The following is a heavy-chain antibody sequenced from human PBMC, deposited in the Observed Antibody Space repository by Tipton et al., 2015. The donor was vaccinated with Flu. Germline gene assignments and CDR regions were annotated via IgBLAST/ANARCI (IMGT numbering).Heavy chain of an antibody. J-gene: IGHJ6*02. D-gene: IGHD1-1*01. V-gene: IGHV4-39*07. CDR2: IYYSGTT. CDR3: ARDLWNDRRAYYYYGVDV. Sequence: GLVKPSETLSLTCTVSGDSISTTIYYWGWVRQPPGKGLEWIGSIYYSGTTYYNPSLKSRVTISVDSSKNEFSLTLASLTAADTAVYYCARDLWNDRRAYYYYGVDVWGQGP. CDR1: GDSISTTIYY.